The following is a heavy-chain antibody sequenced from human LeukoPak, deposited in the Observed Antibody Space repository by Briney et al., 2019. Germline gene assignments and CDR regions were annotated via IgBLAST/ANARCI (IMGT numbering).Heavy chain of an antibody. J-gene: IGHJ4*02. CDR3: AKVGDYGDYALDY. CDR2: ISYDGSYK. CDR1: GXTFSSYG. V-gene: IGHV3-30*18. Sequence: GGSLRLSCAASGXTFSSYGMHWVRQAPGKGLEWVAVISYDGSYKYYADSVKGRFTISRDNSKNTLYLQMNSLRAEDTAVYYCAKVGDYGDYALDYWGQGTLVTVSS. D-gene: IGHD4-17*01.